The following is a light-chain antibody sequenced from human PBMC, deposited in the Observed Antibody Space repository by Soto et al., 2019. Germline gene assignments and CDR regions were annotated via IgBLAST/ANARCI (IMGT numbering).Light chain of an antibody. CDR3: AAWDDSLSGVV. J-gene: IGLJ2*01. Sequence: QSVLTQPPSVSGTPGQRVTISCSGSSSNIGSNYVYWYQQLPGTAPKLLIYRNNQRPSGVPDRFSGSKSGTSASLAISGLRSEDEADYYCAAWDDSLSGVVFGGGTKLTVL. CDR1: SSNIGSNY. V-gene: IGLV1-47*01. CDR2: RNN.